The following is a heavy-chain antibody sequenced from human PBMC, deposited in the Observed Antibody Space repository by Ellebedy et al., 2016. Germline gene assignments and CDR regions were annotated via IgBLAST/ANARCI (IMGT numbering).Heavy chain of an antibody. J-gene: IGHJ6*03. CDR1: GGSFSGYY. D-gene: IGHD2-2*01. Sequence: SETLSLTCAVYGGSFSGYYWSWIRQPPGKGLEWIGEINHSGGTNYNPSLKSRVTISVDTSKNQFSLKVSSVTAADTAVYYCARGGSTSPAYYYYYYYMDVWGKGTTVTVSS. CDR3: ARGGSTSPAYYYYYYYMDV. CDR2: INHSGGT. V-gene: IGHV4-34*01.